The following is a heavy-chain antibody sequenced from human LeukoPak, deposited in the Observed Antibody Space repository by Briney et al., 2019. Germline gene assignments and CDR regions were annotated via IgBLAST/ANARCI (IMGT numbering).Heavy chain of an antibody. CDR2: TSSDLNVK. CDR3: AREGYYGSGSPPSLYFDY. CDR1: GFTFRNYV. J-gene: IGHJ4*02. Sequence: GGSLGLSCAASGFTFRNYVIHRVRQAPGKGLEWVAVTSSDLNVKLYADSMKGRFTISRDNSRSTLYLQMNSLRPEDTAIYYCAREGYYGSGSPPSLYFDYWGQGTLVTVSS. D-gene: IGHD3-10*01. V-gene: IGHV3-30-3*01.